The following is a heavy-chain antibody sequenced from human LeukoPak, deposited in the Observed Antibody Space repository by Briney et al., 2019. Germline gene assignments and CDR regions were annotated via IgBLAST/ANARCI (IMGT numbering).Heavy chain of an antibody. D-gene: IGHD6-19*01. Sequence: GGSLRLSCAASGFTFSSYGMHWVRQAPGKGLEWVAVISYDGSNKYYADSVKGRFTISRDNSKNTLYLQMNSLRAEDTAVYYCARDGIAVAGLYYFDYWGQGTLVTVSS. CDR2: ISYDGSNK. CDR1: GFTFSSYG. CDR3: ARDGIAVAGLYYFDY. V-gene: IGHV3-30*03. J-gene: IGHJ4*02.